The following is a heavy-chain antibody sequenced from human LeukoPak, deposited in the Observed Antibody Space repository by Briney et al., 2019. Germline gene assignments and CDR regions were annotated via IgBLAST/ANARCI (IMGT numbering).Heavy chain of an antibody. V-gene: IGHV4-39*07. CDR1: GGSISSSSYY. D-gene: IGHD3-22*01. Sequence: SETLSLTCTVSGGSISSSSYYWGWIRQPPGKGLEWFGSIYYSGSTYYNPSLKSRVTISVDTSKNQFSLKLNSVTAAGTAVYYCARESYYDSSGYSHDAFDIWGQGTMVTVSS. CDR3: ARESYYDSSGYSHDAFDI. CDR2: IYYSGST. J-gene: IGHJ3*02.